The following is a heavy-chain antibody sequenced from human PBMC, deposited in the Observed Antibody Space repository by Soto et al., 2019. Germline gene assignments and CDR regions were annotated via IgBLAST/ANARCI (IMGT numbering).Heavy chain of an antibody. CDR1: GFTFSDYY. D-gene: IGHD3-3*01. CDR2: ISSSGRTK. Sequence: QVQLVESGGGLVKPGGSLRLSCAASGFTFSDYYMSWIRQAPGKGLEWVSYISSSGRTKYYADSVKGRFTISRDNAKNSLYLQMNSLRAEDTAVYYCARSLYYDFWSGYYRDDSYYYYMDVWDKGTTVTVSS. V-gene: IGHV3-11*01. CDR3: ARSLYYDFWSGYYRDDSYYYYMDV. J-gene: IGHJ6*03.